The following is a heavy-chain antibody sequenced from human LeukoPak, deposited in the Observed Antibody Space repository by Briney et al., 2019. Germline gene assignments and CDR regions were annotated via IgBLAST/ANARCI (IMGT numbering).Heavy chain of an antibody. D-gene: IGHD4-17*01. Sequence: PSETLSLTCTVSGYSISSGYDWGWIRQPPGKGLEWIGSIYYRRTTYYNPSLKSRITISIDTSKKQFALKLSSVTAADTAVYYCARDYGDHRVDYWGQGTLVTVSS. CDR1: GYSISSGYD. CDR3: ARDYGDHRVDY. V-gene: IGHV4-38-2*02. J-gene: IGHJ4*02. CDR2: IYYRRTT.